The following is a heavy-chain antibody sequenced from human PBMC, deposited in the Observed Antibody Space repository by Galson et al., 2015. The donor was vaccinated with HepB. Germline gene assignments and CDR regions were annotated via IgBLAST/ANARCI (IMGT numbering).Heavy chain of an antibody. Sequence: SVKVSCKASGYTSTGYYMHWVRQAPGQGLEWMGRMNPNNGGTDYAQKFQDRVTMTRDTSIRTAYMELSRLTSDDTAVYYCARGGPTWDSEDYFDYWGQGTLVTVSS. J-gene: IGHJ4*02. V-gene: IGHV1-2*06. CDR1: GYTSTGYY. CDR3: ARGGPTWDSEDYFDY. CDR2: MNPNNGGT. D-gene: IGHD1-26*01.